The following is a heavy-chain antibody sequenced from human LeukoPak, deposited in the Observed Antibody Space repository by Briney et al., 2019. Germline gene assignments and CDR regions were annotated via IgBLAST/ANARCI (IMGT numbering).Heavy chain of an antibody. D-gene: IGHD1-1*01. Sequence: GGSLRLSCAASGFTFDEHDMYWVRQVPGKGLEWVCLISKDGGNKHYADSVKGRFSISRDNNRNSLSLQMNSLRSEDTALYFCAKRSGAPNNFDYWGQGALVTVSS. CDR3: AKRSGAPNNFDY. V-gene: IGHV3-43*02. CDR1: GFTFDEHD. CDR2: ISKDGGNK. J-gene: IGHJ4*02.